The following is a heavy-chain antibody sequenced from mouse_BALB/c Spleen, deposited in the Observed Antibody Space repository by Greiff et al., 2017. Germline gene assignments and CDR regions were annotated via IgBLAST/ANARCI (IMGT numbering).Heavy chain of an antibody. CDR1: GFTFSSYG. J-gene: IGHJ2*01. CDR2: ISSGGSYT. CDR3: ARHANFDY. Sequence: EVKLMESGGDLVKPGGSLKLSCAASGFTFSSYGMSWVRQTPDKRLEWVATISSGGSYTYYPDSVKGRFTISRDNAKNTLYLQMSSLKSEDTAMYYCARHANFDYWGQGTTLTVSS. V-gene: IGHV5-6*01.